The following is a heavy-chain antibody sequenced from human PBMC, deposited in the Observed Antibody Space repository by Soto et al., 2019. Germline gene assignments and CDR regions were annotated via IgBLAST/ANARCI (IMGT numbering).Heavy chain of an antibody. V-gene: IGHV4-30-4*01. CDR3: ARADYYYYYGMDV. Sequence: SETLSLTCTVSGGSISSGDYYWSWIRQPPGKSLEWIGYIYYSGSTYYNPSLKSRVTISVDTSKNQFSLKLSSVTAADTAVYYCARADYYYYYGMDVWGQGTTVTVSS. CDR2: IYYSGST. J-gene: IGHJ6*02. CDR1: GGSISSGDYY.